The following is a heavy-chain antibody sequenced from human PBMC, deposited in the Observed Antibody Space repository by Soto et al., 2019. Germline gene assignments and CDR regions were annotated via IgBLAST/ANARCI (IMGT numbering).Heavy chain of an antibody. CDR2: IDWDDDK. CDR3: VRTSINPVRGVIFDY. J-gene: IGHJ4*02. CDR1: VLSRRTIGMF. V-gene: IGHV2-70*20. D-gene: IGHD3-10*01. Sequence: SCPPPVNPKQTTTVAYTFSVLSRRTIGMFVSWARPPRGKALEWLSLIDWDDDKYYSTSLNTRITISKDTSKNQVVLTMTNIDPVDTATYYCVRTSINPVRGVIFDYWGQGTLVTVSS.